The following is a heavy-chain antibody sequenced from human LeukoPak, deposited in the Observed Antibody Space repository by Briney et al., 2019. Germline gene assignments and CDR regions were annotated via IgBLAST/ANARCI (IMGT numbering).Heavy chain of an antibody. J-gene: IGHJ4*02. V-gene: IGHV4-59*01. D-gene: IGHD2-15*01. Sequence: SETLSLTCTVSGGSISSYYWSWIRQPPGKGLEWIGYIYYSGSTNYNPSPKSRVTISVDTSKNQFSLKLSSVTAADTAVYYCARAGMYCSGGSCYPHFDYWGQGTLVTVSS. CDR2: IYYSGST. CDR1: GGSISSYY. CDR3: ARAGMYCSGGSCYPHFDY.